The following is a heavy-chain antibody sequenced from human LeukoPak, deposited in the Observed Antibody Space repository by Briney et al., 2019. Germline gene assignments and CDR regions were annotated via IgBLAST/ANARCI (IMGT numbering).Heavy chain of an antibody. CDR2: INPNSGGT. CDR1: GYTFTGYY. J-gene: IGHJ5*02. D-gene: IGHD2-21*02. Sequence: ASVKVSCRASGYTFTGYYMHWVRQAPGQGLEWMGWINPNSGGTNYAQKFQGRVTMTRDTAISTAYMELSRLRSDDTAVYYCARDSHPATAIPPELNWFDPRGQGTLVTVSS. CDR3: ARDSHPATAIPPELNWFDP. V-gene: IGHV1-2*02.